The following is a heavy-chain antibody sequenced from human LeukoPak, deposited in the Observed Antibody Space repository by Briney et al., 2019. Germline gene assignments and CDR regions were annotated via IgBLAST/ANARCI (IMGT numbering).Heavy chain of an antibody. D-gene: IGHD2-15*01. Sequence: GGSLRLSCAASGLTFSSYAMSWVRQAPGKGLEWVSAISGSGGSTYYADSVKGRFTISRDNSKNTLYLQMNSLRAEDTAVYYCAKAIVVVVAANYFDYWGQGTLVTVSS. V-gene: IGHV3-23*01. CDR3: AKAIVVVVAANYFDY. CDR2: ISGSGGST. CDR1: GLTFSSYA. J-gene: IGHJ4*02.